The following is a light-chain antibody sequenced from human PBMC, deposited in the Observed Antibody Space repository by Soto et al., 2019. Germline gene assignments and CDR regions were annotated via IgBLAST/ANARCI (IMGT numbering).Light chain of an antibody. CDR1: QSVGPY. CDR3: QQYGSSGT. V-gene: IGKV3-20*01. J-gene: IGKJ1*01. CDR2: GTS. Sequence: EIVLPQSPDTLSLSPGERATLSCRASQSVGPYLAWYQQKPGQAPRLLIYGTSNRATGIPDRFSGSGSGTDFTLTISRLEPEDFAVYYCQQYGSSGTFGQGTKVDI.